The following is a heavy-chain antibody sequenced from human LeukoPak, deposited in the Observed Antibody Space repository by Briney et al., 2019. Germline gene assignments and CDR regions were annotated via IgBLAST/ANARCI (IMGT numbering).Heavy chain of an antibody. Sequence: ASVKVSCKASGYIFTSYGISWVRQAPGQGLEWMGWISTYNGNTHNAQKLQGRVTMTTDTSTSTAYMELRSLRSDDTAVYFCARIVWYYADSSGYYSFDYWGQGTLVTVSS. CDR3: ARIVWYYADSSGYYSFDY. CDR2: ISTYNGNT. CDR1: GYIFTSYG. D-gene: IGHD3-22*01. V-gene: IGHV1-18*01. J-gene: IGHJ4*02.